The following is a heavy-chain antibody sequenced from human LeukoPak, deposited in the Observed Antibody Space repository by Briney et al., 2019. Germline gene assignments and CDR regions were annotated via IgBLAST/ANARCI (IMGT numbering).Heavy chain of an antibody. CDR2: ISGSGGST. CDR1: GFTFSSYA. D-gene: IGHD3-10*01. J-gene: IGHJ4*02. Sequence: GGSLRHSCAASGFTFSSYAMSWVRQAPGKGLEGVSAISGSGGSTYYADSVKGRFTISRDNSKNTLYLQMNSLRAEDTAVYYCAKGLSSDTYYDYWGQGTLVTVSS. V-gene: IGHV3-23*01. CDR3: AKGLSSDTYYDY.